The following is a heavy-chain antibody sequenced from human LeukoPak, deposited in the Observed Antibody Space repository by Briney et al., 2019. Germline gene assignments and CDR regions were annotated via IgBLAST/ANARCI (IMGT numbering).Heavy chain of an antibody. Sequence: GGSLRLSCAASGFTFSTYWMSWVRQAPGKGLECVANLKRDGSEKYYVDSVKGRFTIFRDDAKSSLYLQMNSLRAEDTAVYFCARVYTGNRWHFDYWGQGTLVTVSS. CDR3: ARVYTGNRWHFDY. D-gene: IGHD2-2*02. J-gene: IGHJ4*02. V-gene: IGHV3-7*03. CDR1: GFTFSTYW. CDR2: LKRDGSEK.